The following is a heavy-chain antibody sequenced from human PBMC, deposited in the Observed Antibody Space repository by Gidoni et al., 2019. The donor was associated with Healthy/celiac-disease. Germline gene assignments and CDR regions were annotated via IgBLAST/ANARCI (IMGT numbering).Heavy chain of an antibody. V-gene: IGHV3-30-3*01. Sequence: QVQLVESGGGVVQPGRSLRLSCAASGFTFSSYAMHWVRQAPGQGLAWVAVISYDGSKKYDADSLKGRFTISRDNSKNTLYLQMNSLRAEDTAVYYCAREGDLVGATADYYYGMDVWGQGTTVTVSS. D-gene: IGHD1-26*01. CDR1: GFTFSSYA. CDR3: AREGDLVGATADYYYGMDV. CDR2: ISYDGSKK. J-gene: IGHJ6*02.